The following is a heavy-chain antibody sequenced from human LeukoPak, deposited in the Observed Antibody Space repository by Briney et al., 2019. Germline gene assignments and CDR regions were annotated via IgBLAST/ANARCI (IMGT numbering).Heavy chain of an antibody. D-gene: IGHD4-17*01. J-gene: IGHJ4*02. CDR3: AKDQRWRAATVTIPYYFDY. Sequence: PGGSLRLSCAASGFTFDDYAMHWVRQAPGKGLEWVSGIGWNSGSIGYADSVKGRFTISRDNAKNSLYLQMNSLRAEDTALYYYAKDQRWRAATVTIPYYFDYWGQGTLVTVSS. V-gene: IGHV3-9*01. CDR1: GFTFDDYA. CDR2: IGWNSGSI.